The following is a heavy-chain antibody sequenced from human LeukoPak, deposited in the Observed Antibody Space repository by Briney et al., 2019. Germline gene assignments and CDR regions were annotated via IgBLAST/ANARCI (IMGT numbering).Heavy chain of an antibody. D-gene: IGHD1-1*01. CDR2: IYYSGSA. CDR3: ARQAWNYFDY. Sequence: SETLSLTCTISGGSISSSSYYWGWIRQPPGKGLEWIGTIYYSGSAYYNPSLKSRVTISVDTSKSQFSLKLSSVTAADTAVYYCARQAWNYFDYWGQGTLVTVSS. CDR1: GGSISSSSYY. V-gene: IGHV4-39*01. J-gene: IGHJ4*02.